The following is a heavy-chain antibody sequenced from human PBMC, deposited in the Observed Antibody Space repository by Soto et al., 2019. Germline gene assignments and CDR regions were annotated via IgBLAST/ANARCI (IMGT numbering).Heavy chain of an antibody. Sequence: QVQLVQSGAEVKKPGSSVKVSCKASGGTFSSYAISWVRQAPGQGLEWMGGIIPIFGTANYAQKFQGRVTITADESTSTAYMELSRLRSEDRDVYYCARDHMDTAIVHFDYWGQGTLVTVSS. D-gene: IGHD5-18*01. CDR3: ARDHMDTAIVHFDY. CDR1: GGTFSSYA. J-gene: IGHJ4*02. V-gene: IGHV1-69*12. CDR2: IIPIFGTA.